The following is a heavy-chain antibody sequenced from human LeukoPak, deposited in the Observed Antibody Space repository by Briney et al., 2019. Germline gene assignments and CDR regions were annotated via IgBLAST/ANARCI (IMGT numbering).Heavy chain of an antibody. J-gene: IGHJ4*02. CDR3: ARDGLYNFGYSYFDN. CDR1: GVSITSYH. V-gene: IGHV4-4*07. D-gene: IGHD3-22*01. CDR2: SRINAGT. Sequence: SETLSLTCSVSGVSITSYHWSWIRQPAGKGLEWIGRSRINAGTNYNPSLKSRVTLLTDTSKNQFSLKLTSVTAADTAVYYCARDGLYNFGYSYFDNWGQGILVTVFS.